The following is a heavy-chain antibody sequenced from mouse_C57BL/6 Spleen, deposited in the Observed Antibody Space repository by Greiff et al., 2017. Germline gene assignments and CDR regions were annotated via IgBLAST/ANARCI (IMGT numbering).Heavy chain of an antibody. J-gene: IGHJ2*01. V-gene: IGHV1-50*01. D-gene: IGHD1-1*01. CDR2: IDPSDSYT. CDR3: ARGAPLRYFDY. Sequence: VQLQHPGAELVKPGASVKLSCKASGYTFTSYWMQWVKQRPGQGLEWIGEIDPSDSYTNYNQKFKGKATLTVDTSSSTAYMQLSSLTSEDSAVYYCARGAPLRYFDYWGQGTTLTVSS. CDR1: GYTFTSYW.